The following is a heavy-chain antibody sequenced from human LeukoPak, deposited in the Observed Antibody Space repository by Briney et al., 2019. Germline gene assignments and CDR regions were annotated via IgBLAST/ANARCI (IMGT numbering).Heavy chain of an antibody. J-gene: IGHJ4*02. CDR2: ISGSGGST. CDR1: GFTFSSYA. CDR3: ALDREYQLPRDDY. V-gene: IGHV3-23*01. D-gene: IGHD2-2*01. Sequence: PGGSLRLSCAASGFTFSSYAMSWVRQAPGKGLDWVSAISGSGGSTYYADSVKGRFTISRDNSKKTLYLQMNSLRAEDTAVYYCALDREYQLPRDDYWGQGTLVTVSS.